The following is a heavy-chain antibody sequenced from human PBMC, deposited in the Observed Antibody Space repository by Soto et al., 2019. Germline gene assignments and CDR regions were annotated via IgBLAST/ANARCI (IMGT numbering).Heavy chain of an antibody. Sequence: EVQLVESGGILVQPGGSLRLSCAASGFTLSISSMNWVRQAPGKGLEWVSYIRRYTSVTSYADSVKGRFTISRDNAKNSLYLQMNSLRVEDTAVYYCGRVADSCYYTVEYWGQGTLVTVSS. CDR2: IRRYTSVT. CDR3: GRVADSCYYTVEY. D-gene: IGHD3-22*01. CDR1: GFTLSISS. J-gene: IGHJ4*02. V-gene: IGHV3-48*01.